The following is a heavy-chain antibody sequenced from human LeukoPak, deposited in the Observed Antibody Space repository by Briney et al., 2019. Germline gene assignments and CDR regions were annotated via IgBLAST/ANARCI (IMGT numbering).Heavy chain of an antibody. D-gene: IGHD3-10*01. V-gene: IGHV3-7*01. J-gene: IGHJ4*02. CDR1: GFTFSSYW. Sequence: GGSLRLSCAASGFTFSSYWMSWVRQAPGKGLEWVANIKQDGSEKYYVDSVKGRFSISRDNAKNSLYLQMNSLRAEDTAVYYCARSLSEEWFGDPIDYWGQGTLVTVSS. CDR3: ARSLSEEWFGDPIDY. CDR2: IKQDGSEK.